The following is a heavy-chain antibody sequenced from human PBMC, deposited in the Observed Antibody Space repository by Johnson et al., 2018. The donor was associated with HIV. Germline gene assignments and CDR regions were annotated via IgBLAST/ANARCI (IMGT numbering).Heavy chain of an antibody. CDR1: GFTFSSYW. J-gene: IGHJ3*02. Sequence: EVQLLESGGGLVQPGGSLRLSCAASGFTFSSYWMSLVRQAPGKGLEWVANIKQDGSEKYYVDSVKGRFTISRDNAKNSLYLQMNSLRAEDTAVYYCARDYLYYYDSSGYYYLDAFDIWGQGTMVTVSS. CDR3: ARDYLYYYDSSGYYYLDAFDI. D-gene: IGHD3-22*01. CDR2: IKQDGSEK. V-gene: IGHV3-7*04.